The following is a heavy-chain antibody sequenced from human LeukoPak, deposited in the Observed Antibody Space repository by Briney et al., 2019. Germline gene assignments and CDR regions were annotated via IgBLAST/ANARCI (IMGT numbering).Heavy chain of an antibody. J-gene: IGHJ3*02. Sequence: ASVKVSCKASGYTFTSYDINWVRQATGQGLEWMGWMNPNSGNTGYAQKFQGRVTITRNTSISTAYMELSSLRSEDTAVYYCARGGGIQRGGWLDFWSGSADAFDIWGQGTMVTVSS. CDR1: GYTFTSYD. D-gene: IGHD3-3*01. CDR2: MNPNSGNT. CDR3: ARGGGIQRGGWLDFWSGSADAFDI. V-gene: IGHV1-8*03.